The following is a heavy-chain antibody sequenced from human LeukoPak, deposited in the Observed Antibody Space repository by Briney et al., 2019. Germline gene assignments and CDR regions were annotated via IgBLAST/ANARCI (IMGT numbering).Heavy chain of an antibody. Sequence: GGSLRLSCAASGFTFSSYGMHWVRQAPGKGLEWVAFIRYDGSNKYYADSVKGRFTISRDNSKNTLYLQMNSLRAEDTAVYYCAKPSDYGDYGLTFDYWGQGTLVTVSS. V-gene: IGHV3-30*02. CDR1: GFTFSSYG. CDR2: IRYDGSNK. D-gene: IGHD4-17*01. J-gene: IGHJ4*02. CDR3: AKPSDYGDYGLTFDY.